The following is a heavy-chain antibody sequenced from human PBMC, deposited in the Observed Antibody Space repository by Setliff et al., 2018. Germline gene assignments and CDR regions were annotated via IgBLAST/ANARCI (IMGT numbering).Heavy chain of an antibody. Sequence: PSETLSLTCTVSGGSISSGDYYWSWIRQPAGKGLEWIGHIYIGGSANYNPSLKSRVTVSVDTSRNQFSLTLNSVTAGDTAVYYCARVKVDTAWGDGFDVWGQGTLVTVSS. D-gene: IGHD5-18*01. CDR1: GGSISSGDYY. CDR2: IYIGGSA. J-gene: IGHJ3*01. V-gene: IGHV4-61*09. CDR3: ARVKVDTAWGDGFDV.